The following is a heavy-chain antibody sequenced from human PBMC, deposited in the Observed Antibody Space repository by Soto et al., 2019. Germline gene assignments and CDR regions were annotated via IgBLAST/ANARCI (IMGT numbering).Heavy chain of an antibody. Sequence: GGSLRLSCAASGFSFSNCGMHWVRQAPGKGLEWVAAISFDGSDKYYLESVKGRFTISRDNSKNTLFLQMNSLRVEDTAVYYCVKGSEVARQELDYWGQGTLVTVSS. J-gene: IGHJ4*02. CDR3: VKGSEVARQELDY. CDR1: GFSFSNCG. D-gene: IGHD2-15*01. CDR2: ISFDGSDK. V-gene: IGHV3-30*18.